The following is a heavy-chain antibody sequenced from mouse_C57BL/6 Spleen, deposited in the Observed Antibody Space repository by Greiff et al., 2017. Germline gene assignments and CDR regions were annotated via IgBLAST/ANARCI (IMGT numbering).Heavy chain of an antibody. D-gene: IGHD2-2*01. Sequence: QVQLQQSGPELVKPGASVKISCKASGYAFSSSWMNWVKQRPGKGLEWIGRIYPGDGDTNYNGKFKGKATLTADKSSSTAYMQLSSLTSEASAVYFCAREGIYYGYDEGEYYAMDYWGQGTSVTVSS. CDR2: IYPGDGDT. V-gene: IGHV1-82*01. CDR1: GYAFSSSW. CDR3: AREGIYYGYDEGEYYAMDY. J-gene: IGHJ4*01.